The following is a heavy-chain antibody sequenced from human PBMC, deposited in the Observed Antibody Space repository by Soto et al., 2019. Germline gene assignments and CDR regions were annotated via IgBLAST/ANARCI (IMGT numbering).Heavy chain of an antibody. J-gene: IGHJ3*02. CDR1: GFTFSNAW. V-gene: IGHV3-15*01. CDR3: TTASFLNAFDI. CDR2: IKSKTDGGTT. Sequence: GGSQRLSCAASGFTFSNAWMSWVRQAPGKGLEWVGRIKSKTDGGTTDYAAPVKGRFTISRDDSKNTLYLQMNSLKTEDTAVYYCTTASFLNAFDIWGQGTMVTVSS.